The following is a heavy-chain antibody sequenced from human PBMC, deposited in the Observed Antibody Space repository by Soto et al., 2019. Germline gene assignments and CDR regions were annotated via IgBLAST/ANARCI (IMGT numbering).Heavy chain of an antibody. CDR3: VKSTYYYGPSDY. CDR1: GFTFSSYA. CDR2: ISSNGDST. J-gene: IGHJ4*02. Sequence: LRLSCAASGFTFSSYAMSWVRQAPGKGLQYVSAISSNGDSTYYADSVKGRFTISRDNSKNTLYLQMSSLRAEDTAVYYCVKSTYYYGPSDYWGQGTLVTVSS. V-gene: IGHV3-64D*06. D-gene: IGHD3-10*01.